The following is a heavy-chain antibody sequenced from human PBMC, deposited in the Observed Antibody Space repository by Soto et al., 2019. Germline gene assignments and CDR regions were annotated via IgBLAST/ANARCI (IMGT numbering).Heavy chain of an antibody. D-gene: IGHD2-2*01. Sequence: SVSNAWMNWVRQAPGKGLEWVGRIKSKTDGGTTDYAAPVKGRFTISRDDSKNTLYLQMNSLKTEDTAVYYCTTSVHPDIVLVPAAMDYYYYYGMDVWGQGTTVTVSS. CDR2: IKSKTDGGTT. J-gene: IGHJ6*02. V-gene: IGHV3-15*07. CDR1: SVSNAW. CDR3: TTSVHPDIVLVPAAMDYYYYYGMDV.